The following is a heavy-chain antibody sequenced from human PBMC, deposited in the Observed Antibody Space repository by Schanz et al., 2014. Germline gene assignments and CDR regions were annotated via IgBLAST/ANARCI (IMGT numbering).Heavy chain of an antibody. CDR2: IHSTGGTT. Sequence: QVQWVQSGAAVKKPGTAVKVSCQASEYTFTRHYMHWVRQAPGQGLEWMGIIHSTGGTTSHAQKFQGRVTMTRDTSTSTVYMELSSLRSEDTAVYYCASALTTWGGMDVWGQGTTVTVSS. J-gene: IGHJ6*02. V-gene: IGHV1-46*01. D-gene: IGHD4-4*01. CDR3: ASALTTWGGMDV. CDR1: EYTFTRHY.